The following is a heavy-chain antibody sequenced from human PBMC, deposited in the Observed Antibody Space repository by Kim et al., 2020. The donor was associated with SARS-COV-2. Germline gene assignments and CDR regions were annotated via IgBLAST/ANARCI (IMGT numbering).Heavy chain of an antibody. J-gene: IGHJ6*02. CDR3: ARPGYDFWSGYSDYYYYGMDV. V-gene: IGHV5-10-1*01. CDR2: IDPSDSYT. Sequence: GESLKISCKGSGYSFTSYWISWVRQMPGKGLEWMGRIDPSDSYTNYSPSFQGHVTISADKSISTAYLQWSSLKASDTAMYYCARPGYDFWSGYSDYYYYGMDVWGQGTTVTVSS. CDR1: GYSFTSYW. D-gene: IGHD3-3*01.